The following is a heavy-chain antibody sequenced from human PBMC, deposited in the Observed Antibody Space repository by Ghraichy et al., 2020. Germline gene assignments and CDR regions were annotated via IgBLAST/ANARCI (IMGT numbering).Heavy chain of an antibody. J-gene: IGHJ4*02. CDR2: ISYDGSNK. CDR1: GFTFSSYG. V-gene: IGHV3-30*18. D-gene: IGHD4-17*01. CDR3: AKTTAYYFDY. Sequence: GGSLRLSCAASGFTFSSYGMYWVRQAPGKGLEWVAVISYDGSNKYYADSVKGRFTISRDNSKNTLYLRMNSLRAEDTAVYYCAKTTAYYFDYWGQGTLVTVSS.